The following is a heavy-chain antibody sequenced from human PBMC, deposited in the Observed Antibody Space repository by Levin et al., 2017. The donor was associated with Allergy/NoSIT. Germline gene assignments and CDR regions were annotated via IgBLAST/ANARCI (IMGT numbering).Heavy chain of an antibody. CDR1: GYSFTSYW. V-gene: IGHV5-51*01. J-gene: IGHJ4*02. CDR3: ARLKGVRGYSYGYVGAFDY. CDR2: IYPGDSDT. D-gene: IGHD5-18*01. Sequence: ASVKVSCKGSGYSFTSYWIGWVRQMPGKGLEWMGIIYPGDSDTRYSPSFQGQVTISADKSISTAYLQWSSLKASDTAMYYCARLKGVRGYSYGYVGAFDYWGQGTLVTVSS.